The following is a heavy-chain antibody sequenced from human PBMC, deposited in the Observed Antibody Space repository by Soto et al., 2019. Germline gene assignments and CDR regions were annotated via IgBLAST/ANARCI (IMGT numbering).Heavy chain of an antibody. J-gene: IGHJ4*02. CDR3: ARIPGRSGSSYFLGALADFDY. Sequence: PGESLKISCKASGYGFTSYWIGWVRQMPGKGLEWMGGIYPGDSDTRYSPSLQGQVTISADKSMNAAYLQWSSLKASDSAIYYCARIPGRSGSSYFLGALADFDYWGQGTLVTVSS. CDR2: IYPGDSDT. CDR1: GYGFTSYW. V-gene: IGHV5-51*01. D-gene: IGHD3-10*01.